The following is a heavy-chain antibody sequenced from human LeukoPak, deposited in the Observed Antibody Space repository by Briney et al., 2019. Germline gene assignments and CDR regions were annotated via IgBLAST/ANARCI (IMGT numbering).Heavy chain of an antibody. CDR3: ARHDGRVGAGDY. J-gene: IGHJ4*02. D-gene: IGHD1-26*01. CDR1: GESFTGYY. CDR2: ISHSSIT. V-gene: IGHV4-34*01. Sequence: SETLSLTCVLYGESFTGYYGSWIRQSPEKGLEWIGEISHSSITQYNAALKSRVTISLDRSNNQFYLRLASVTAADTAVYYCARHDGRVGAGDYWGQGTLVTVSS.